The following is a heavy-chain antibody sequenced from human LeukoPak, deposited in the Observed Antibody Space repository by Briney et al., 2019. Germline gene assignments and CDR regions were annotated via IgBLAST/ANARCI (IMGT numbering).Heavy chain of an antibody. CDR3: ARVRYGDYGYYYYGMDV. V-gene: IGHV4-59*01. J-gene: IGHJ6*02. CDR1: GGSISSYY. D-gene: IGHD4-17*01. CDR2: IYYSGST. Sequence: SETLSLTCTVSGGSISSYYWSWIRQPPGKGLEWIGYIYYSGSTNYNPSLKSRVTISVDTSKNQFSLKLSSVTAADTAVYYCARVRYGDYGYYYYGMDVWGQGTTVTVSS.